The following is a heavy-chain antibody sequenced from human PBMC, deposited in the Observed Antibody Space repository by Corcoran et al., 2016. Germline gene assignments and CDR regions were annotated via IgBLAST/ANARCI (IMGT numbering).Heavy chain of an antibody. Sequence: EVQLVESGGGLVQPGGSLRLSCAASGFNFLGHWMTWVRQAPGKGLEWVANLKEDGSESYYVDSVRGRFTISRDNAKNSLFLQMNSLRAEGTAVYACAGEGAVAGRTYFDCWGQGTLVTVSS. CDR2: LKEDGSES. J-gene: IGHJ4*02. D-gene: IGHD1-1*01. CDR1: GFNFLGHW. CDR3: AGEGAVAGRTYFDC. V-gene: IGHV3-7*01.